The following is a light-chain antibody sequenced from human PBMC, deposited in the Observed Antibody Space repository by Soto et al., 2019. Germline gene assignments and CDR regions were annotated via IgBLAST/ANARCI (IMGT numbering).Light chain of an antibody. J-gene: IGLJ1*01. CDR1: SSDVGSYDY. V-gene: IGLV2-14*01. CDR2: EVS. Sequence: QSVLTQPASVSGSPGQSITISCSGTSSDVGSYDYVAWYQQFPGKTPKLVIYEVSNRPSGVSYRFSGSKPGNTASLTISGLQAEDEADYYCISYTGSSTSYVFGTGTKVTVL. CDR3: ISYTGSSTSYV.